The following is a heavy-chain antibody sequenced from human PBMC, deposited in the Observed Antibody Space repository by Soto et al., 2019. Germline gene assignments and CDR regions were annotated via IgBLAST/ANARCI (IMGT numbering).Heavy chain of an antibody. V-gene: IGHV1-69*01. Sequence: QVQLVQSGAEVKKPGSSVKVSCKASGGTFSSYAISWVRQAPGQGLEWMGGIIPIFGTANYAQKFQGRVTITADESTSTAYMELSSLRSEDTAVYYCARGRVAVAGDDYYYYYGMDVWGQGTTVTVSS. CDR3: ARGRVAVAGDDYYYYYGMDV. CDR1: GGTFSSYA. CDR2: IIPIFGTA. D-gene: IGHD6-19*01. J-gene: IGHJ6*02.